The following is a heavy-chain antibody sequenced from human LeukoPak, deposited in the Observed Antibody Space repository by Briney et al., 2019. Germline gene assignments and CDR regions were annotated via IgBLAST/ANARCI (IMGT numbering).Heavy chain of an antibody. CDR2: IGGSGDNR. J-gene: IGHJ4*02. D-gene: IGHD6-13*01. Sequence: GGSLRLSCAASGFTFSSYALSWVRQAPGKGLEWVSVIGGSGDNRYYAESAKGRFTISRDNSKNTLYLEINSLRAEDTAIYYCAKRRSESIAAAGNHWGQGTLVIVSS. V-gene: IGHV3-23*01. CDR1: GFTFSSYA. CDR3: AKRRSESIAAAGNH.